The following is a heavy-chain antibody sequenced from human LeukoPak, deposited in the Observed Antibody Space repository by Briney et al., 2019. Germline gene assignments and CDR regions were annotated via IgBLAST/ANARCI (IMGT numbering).Heavy chain of an antibody. CDR1: GVSVSNNF. Sequence: PGGSLRLSCVASGVSVSNNFISWVRQAPGKGLQWVSVIYTGGNPRYADSVKGRFTISRDISKNTLYLQMSNLRAEDTATYYCARVQYLDACSDAFDIWGQGTVVTVSS. CDR3: ARVQYLDACSDAFDI. CDR2: IYTGGNP. V-gene: IGHV3-53*01. D-gene: IGHD2-15*01. J-gene: IGHJ3*02.